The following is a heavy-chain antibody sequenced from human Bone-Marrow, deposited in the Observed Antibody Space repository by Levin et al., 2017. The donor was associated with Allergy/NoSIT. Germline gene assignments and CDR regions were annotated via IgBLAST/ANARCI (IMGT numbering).Heavy chain of an antibody. Sequence: SETLSLTCTVSGDSISGTSSYWGWIRQTPGKGLEWIGSIYYSGSTYYNPSLKSRVTISVDTSKSQFSLRLSSVTAADTAVYYCARDQEGEVATKSFDYWGQGTLVTVSS. CDR3: ARDQEGEVATKSFDY. CDR1: GDSISGTSSY. V-gene: IGHV4-39*07. D-gene: IGHD5-12*01. J-gene: IGHJ4*02. CDR2: IYYSGST.